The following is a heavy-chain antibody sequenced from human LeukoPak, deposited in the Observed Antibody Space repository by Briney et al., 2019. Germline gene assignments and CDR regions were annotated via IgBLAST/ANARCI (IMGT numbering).Heavy chain of an antibody. J-gene: IGHJ3*02. Sequence: GGSLRLSCAASGFTFSSYAMSWVRQAPGKGLEWVSAISGSGGSTYYADSVKGRFTISRDNSKNTLYLQMNSLRAEDTAVYYCAKSPMGISYYDILTGYNAFDIWGQGTMVAVSS. D-gene: IGHD3-9*01. CDR2: ISGSGGST. CDR3: AKSPMGISYYDILTGYNAFDI. V-gene: IGHV3-23*01. CDR1: GFTFSSYA.